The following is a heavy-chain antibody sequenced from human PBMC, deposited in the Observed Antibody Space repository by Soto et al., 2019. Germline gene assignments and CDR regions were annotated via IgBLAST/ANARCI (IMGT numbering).Heavy chain of an antibody. CDR1: GFDFSNYA. CDR3: AKDPNGDYIGAFDD. Sequence: EVQLLESGGNVVQPGGSLRLSGVASGFDFSNYAVTWVRQAQGKGLEWVSSISRSSSVIYYADSVKGRFIISRDNSKNTLYLQMNSLRAEDTARYYCAKDPNGDYIGAFDDWGQGTLVTVSS. D-gene: IGHD4-17*01. CDR2: ISRSSSVI. V-gene: IGHV3-23*01. J-gene: IGHJ4*02.